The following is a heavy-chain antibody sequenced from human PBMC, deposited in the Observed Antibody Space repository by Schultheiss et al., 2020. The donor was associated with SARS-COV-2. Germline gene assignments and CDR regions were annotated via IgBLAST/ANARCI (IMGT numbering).Heavy chain of an antibody. V-gene: IGHV3-33*01. J-gene: IGHJ3*02. Sequence: VGSLRLSCAASGFTFSSYGMHWVRQAPGKGLEWVAVIWYDGSNKYYADSVKGRFTISRDNSKNTLYLQMNSLRAEDTAVYYCARVNGLRYFDWLFHDGAFDIWGQGTMVTVSS. CDR1: GFTFSSYG. D-gene: IGHD3-9*01. CDR2: IWYDGSNK. CDR3: ARVNGLRYFDWLFHDGAFDI.